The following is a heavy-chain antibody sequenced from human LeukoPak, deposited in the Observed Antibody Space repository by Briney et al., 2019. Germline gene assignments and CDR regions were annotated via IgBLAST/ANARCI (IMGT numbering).Heavy chain of an antibody. CDR3: ARVLRGVAVAGFDY. CDR2: IYYSGST. D-gene: IGHD6-19*01. CDR1: GGSISSYY. V-gene: IGHV4-59*01. Sequence: SETLSLACTVSGGSISSYYWSWIRQPPGKGLEWIGYIYYSGSTNYSPSLKSRVTISVDTSKNQFSLKLSSVTAADTAVYYCARVLRGVAVAGFDYWGQGTLVTVSS. J-gene: IGHJ4*02.